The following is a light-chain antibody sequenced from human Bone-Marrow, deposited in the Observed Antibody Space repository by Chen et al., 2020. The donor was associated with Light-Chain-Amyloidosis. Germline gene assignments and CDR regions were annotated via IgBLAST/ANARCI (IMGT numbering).Light chain of an antibody. Sequence: SYVLTQPSSVSVAPGQTATIACGGNNIGSTSVHWYQQTPGQAPRLVVNDDSDRPSGIPERLSGSNSGNTATLTISGVEAGDEADYYCQVWDRSRDRPVFGGGTKLTVL. CDR3: QVWDRSRDRPV. J-gene: IGLJ3*02. CDR2: DDS. CDR1: NIGSTS. V-gene: IGLV3-21*02.